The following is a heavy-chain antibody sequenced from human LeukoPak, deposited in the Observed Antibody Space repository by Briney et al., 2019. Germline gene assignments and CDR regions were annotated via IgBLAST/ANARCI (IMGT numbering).Heavy chain of an antibody. CDR3: ARDSLGYSNYDY. CDR1: GYTFTSYG. D-gene: IGHD4-11*01. J-gene: IGHJ4*02. V-gene: IGHV1-18*01. CDR2: TSAYNGDT. Sequence: ASVKVSCKASGYTFTSYGISWVRQAPGQGLEWMGWTSAYNGDTNYAQKLQGRVTMTTDTSTSTAYMELRSLRSDDTAVYYCARDSLGYSNYDYWGQGTLVTVSS.